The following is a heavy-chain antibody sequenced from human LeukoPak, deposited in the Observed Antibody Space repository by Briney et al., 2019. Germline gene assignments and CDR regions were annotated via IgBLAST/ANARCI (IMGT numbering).Heavy chain of an antibody. D-gene: IGHD3-10*01. CDR1: GYTFIGYF. V-gene: IGHV1-46*01. Sequence: GASVTVSCKASGYTFIGYFMHWVRQAPGHGLEWMGIINPSGGSAYYAQNFQGRVNMTRDMSTSTVYMELSSLRSEDTAVYYCARPYGSGSYTFDAFDVWGQGTMVTVSS. CDR3: ARPYGSGSYTFDAFDV. CDR2: INPSGGSA. J-gene: IGHJ3*01.